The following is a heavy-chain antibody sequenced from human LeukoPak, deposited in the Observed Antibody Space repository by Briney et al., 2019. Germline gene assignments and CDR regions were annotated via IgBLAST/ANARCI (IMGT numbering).Heavy chain of an antibody. V-gene: IGHV3-66*01. J-gene: IGHJ4*02. CDR1: RFTVRSNY. CDR2: TYSGGDT. D-gene: IGHD4-17*01. Sequence: GGSLRLSCADSRFTVRSNYLSWVRQAPGNALEWVSVTYSGGDTYYADSVKCRFTISRDNSKITLYLQMNSLSADDTAVYYCARSPDYAGYLFDYWGQGTLVTVSS. CDR3: ARSPDYAGYLFDY.